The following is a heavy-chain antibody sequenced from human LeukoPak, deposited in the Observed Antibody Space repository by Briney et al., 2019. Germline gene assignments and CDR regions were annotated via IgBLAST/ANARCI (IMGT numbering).Heavy chain of an antibody. V-gene: IGHV3-48*02. CDR1: GFTFSDYS. CDR2: ISSSGSTM. Sequence: PGGSLRLSCAASGFTFSDYSMNWVRQAPGKGLEWVSQISSSGSTMYCADSVKGRFTISRDNAKNSLYLQMNSLRDEDTAVYYCASGYSRGGDYWGQGTLVTVSS. J-gene: IGHJ4*02. D-gene: IGHD2-21*01. CDR3: ASGYSRGGDY.